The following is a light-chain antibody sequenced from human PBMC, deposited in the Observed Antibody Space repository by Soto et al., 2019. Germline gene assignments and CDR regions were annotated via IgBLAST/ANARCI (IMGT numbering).Light chain of an antibody. Sequence: DIQMTQSPSTLSGSVGDRVTITCRASQRISDWLAWYQQKPGKAPKLLIYKASGLESGVPSRFNGSGSGTEFTLTISSLQPDDFAAYYCQHYNSYPWTFGQGTKVDIK. CDR2: KAS. J-gene: IGKJ1*01. V-gene: IGKV1-5*03. CDR1: QRISDW. CDR3: QHYNSYPWT.